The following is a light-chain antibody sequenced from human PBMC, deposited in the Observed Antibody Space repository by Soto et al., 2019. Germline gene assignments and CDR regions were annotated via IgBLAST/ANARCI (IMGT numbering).Light chain of an antibody. CDR3: QSYDGSLSGFYV. CDR2: GNS. J-gene: IGLJ1*01. V-gene: IGLV1-40*01. Sequence: QSVLTQPPSVSGAPGQRVTISCTGSSSNIGAGYDVHWYQQLPGTAPKLLIFGNSNRPSGVPDRFSGSKSGTSASLAITGLQAEDEADYYCQSYDGSLSGFYVFGTGTKVNVL. CDR1: SSNIGAGYD.